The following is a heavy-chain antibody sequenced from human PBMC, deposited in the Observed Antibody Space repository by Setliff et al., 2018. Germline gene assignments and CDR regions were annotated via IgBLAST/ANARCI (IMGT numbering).Heavy chain of an antibody. V-gene: IGHV3-49*04. CDR2: IRSKAYGGTT. D-gene: IGHD6-19*01. J-gene: IGHJ4*02. CDR3: TRASSIAVAGSSI. CDR1: GFTFSSYW. Sequence: GGSLRLSCAASGFTFSSYWMSWVRQAPGKGLEWVGFIRSKAYGGTTECAASVKGRFTISRDDSKSIAYLQMNSLKTEDTAVYYCTRASSIAVAGSSIWGQGTLVTVSS.